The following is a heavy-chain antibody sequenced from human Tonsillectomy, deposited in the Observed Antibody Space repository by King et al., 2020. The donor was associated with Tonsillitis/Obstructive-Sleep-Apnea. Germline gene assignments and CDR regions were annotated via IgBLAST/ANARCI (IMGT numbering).Heavy chain of an antibody. CDR3: ARIAVFPDAFDI. D-gene: IGHD2-21*01. V-gene: IGHV2-26*01. J-gene: IGHJ3*02. CDR2: IFSCDEK. Sequence: VTLKESGPVLVKPTETHTLTCTVSGFSLSNTRMGVSWIRHPPGKALEWLAHIFSCDEKYYSTSLKSRRIISKDTFKSQVVLTMTNMDPVDTATYYCARIAVFPDAFDIWGQGTMVTVSS. CDR1: GFSLSNTRMG.